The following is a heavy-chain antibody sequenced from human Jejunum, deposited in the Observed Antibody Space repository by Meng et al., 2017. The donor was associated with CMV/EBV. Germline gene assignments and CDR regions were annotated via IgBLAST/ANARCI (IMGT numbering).Heavy chain of an antibody. V-gene: IGHV4-39*07. J-gene: IGHJ6*02. CDR3: VGEGINYYDVDV. CDR1: GDSTNNRNYY. Sequence: SGDSTNNRNYYWGWIRQPPGRSLEWIGSIYFSGSTYYNPSLKSRVIVSLDTPRSQFSLKLSSVTAADTAVYYCVGEGINYYDVDVWGQGTTVTVSS. CDR2: IYFSGST.